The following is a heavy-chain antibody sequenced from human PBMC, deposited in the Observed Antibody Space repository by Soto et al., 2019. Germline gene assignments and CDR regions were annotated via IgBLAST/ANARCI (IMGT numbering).Heavy chain of an antibody. CDR3: AKNGQPPYYYYGMDV. V-gene: IGHV1-18*01. J-gene: IGHJ6*02. Sequence: QGQLVQSGAEVKKPGASVKVSCKASGYTFTRYGISWVRQAPGQGLEWMGWISGYNGDTNYAQKFQGRGTMTVDTTTTTAFMALTSLTSDDRAVYYCAKNGQPPYYYYGMDVWGQGTTVTVSS. D-gene: IGHD2-8*01. CDR1: GYTFTRYG. CDR2: ISGYNGDT.